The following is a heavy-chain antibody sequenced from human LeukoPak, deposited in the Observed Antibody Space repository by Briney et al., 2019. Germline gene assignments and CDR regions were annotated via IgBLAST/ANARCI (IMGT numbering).Heavy chain of an antibody. J-gene: IGHJ5*02. CDR3: AKDYSKTSYYGSGTYYRPNWFDP. Sequence: GGSPRLSCAPSGFTFSNYEMNWVRQAPGKGLEWVSYISGSGKNIYYADSVKGRFTISRDNAKNSLYLQMNSLRAEDTAVYYCAKDYSKTSYYGSGTYYRPNWFDPWGQGTLVTVSS. CDR1: GFTFSNYE. D-gene: IGHD3-10*01. V-gene: IGHV3-48*03. CDR2: ISGSGKNI.